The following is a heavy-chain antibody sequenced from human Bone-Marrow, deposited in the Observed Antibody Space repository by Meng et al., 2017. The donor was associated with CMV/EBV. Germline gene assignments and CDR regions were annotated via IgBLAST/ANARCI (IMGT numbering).Heavy chain of an antibody. CDR1: GFTFSNYW. CDR2: IKPDGSEK. D-gene: IGHD1-26*01. CDR3: AKPGPTKLVSWLPDYYYYGMDV. J-gene: IGHJ6*02. V-gene: IGHV3-7*01. Sequence: GESLKISCAASGFTFSNYWLSWVRQAPGKGLEWVASIKPDGSEKYYADSVKGRFTIFRDNGKSSLHLQMNSLRAEDTAVYYCAKPGPTKLVSWLPDYYYYGMDVWGQGTTVTVSS.